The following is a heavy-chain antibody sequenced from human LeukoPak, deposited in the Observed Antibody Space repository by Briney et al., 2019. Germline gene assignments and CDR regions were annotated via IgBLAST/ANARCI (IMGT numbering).Heavy chain of an antibody. CDR1: GFTFSSYA. CDR2: ISYDGSNK. Sequence: PGGSLRLSCAASGFTFSSYAMHWVRQAPGKGLEWVAVISYDGSNKYYADSVKGRFTISRDNSKNTLYLQMNSLRAEDTAVYYCTRDLVGATSDFWGQGTLVTVSS. D-gene: IGHD1-26*01. V-gene: IGHV3-30-3*01. CDR3: TRDLVGATSDF. J-gene: IGHJ4*02.